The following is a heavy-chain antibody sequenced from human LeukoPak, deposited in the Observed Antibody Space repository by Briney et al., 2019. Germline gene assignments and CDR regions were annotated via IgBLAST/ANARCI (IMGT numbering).Heavy chain of an antibody. CDR2: ISETI. J-gene: IGHJ4*02. V-gene: IGHV3-48*04. CDR1: GFVFSRDN. CDR3: VREVGRPKTFYFDP. Sequence: GGSLRLYCIASGFVFSRDNMNWVRQAPGKGLEWVAHISETIYYADSVQGRFTISRDNAKNSLYLQMSNLRVDDTAMYYCVREVGRPKTFYFDPWGRGTPVTVSS. D-gene: IGHD3-16*01.